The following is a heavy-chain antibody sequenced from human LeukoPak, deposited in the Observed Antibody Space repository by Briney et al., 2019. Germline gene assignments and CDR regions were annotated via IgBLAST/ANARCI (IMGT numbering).Heavy chain of an antibody. CDR1: GFTLSNYP. D-gene: IGHD6-19*01. CDR2: ISNDGSHK. J-gene: IGHJ4*02. CDR3: ARGGSGRYFDY. V-gene: IGHV3-30-3*01. Sequence: GGSLRLSCAASGFTLSNYPIHWVRQAPGKGLEWVAVISNDGSHKYYTDSVKGRFTISRDNSKNTLYLQMDSLRVEGTAVYYCARGGSGRYFDYWGQGALVTVSS.